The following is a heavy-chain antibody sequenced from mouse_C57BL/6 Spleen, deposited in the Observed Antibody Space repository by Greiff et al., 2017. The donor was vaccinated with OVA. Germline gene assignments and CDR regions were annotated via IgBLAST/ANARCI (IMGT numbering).Heavy chain of an antibody. CDR1: GYAFSSSW. D-gene: IGHD2-1*01. J-gene: IGHJ2*01. CDR3: ARSVYGNYLDY. V-gene: IGHV1-82*01. Sequence: QVQLQPSGPELVKPGASVKISCKASGYAFSSSWMNWVKQRPGKGLEWIGRIYPGDGDTNYNGKFKGKATLTAAKSSSTAYMQLSSLTSEDSAVYFCARSVYGNYLDYWGQGTTLTVSS. CDR2: IYPGDGDT.